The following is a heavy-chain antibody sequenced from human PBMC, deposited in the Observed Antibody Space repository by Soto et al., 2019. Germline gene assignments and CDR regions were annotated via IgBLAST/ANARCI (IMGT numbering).Heavy chain of an antibody. CDR2: MNPNSGNT. CDR1: GYTFTSYD. CDR3: ARATMVLGATQGSYYYYYMDV. Sequence: ASVKVSCKASGYTFTSYDINWVRQATGQVLEWMGWMNPNSGNTGYAQKFQGRVTMTRNTSISTAYMELSSLRSEDTAVYYCARATMVLGATQGSYYYYYMDVWGKGTTVTVSS. V-gene: IGHV1-8*01. J-gene: IGHJ6*03. D-gene: IGHD3-10*01.